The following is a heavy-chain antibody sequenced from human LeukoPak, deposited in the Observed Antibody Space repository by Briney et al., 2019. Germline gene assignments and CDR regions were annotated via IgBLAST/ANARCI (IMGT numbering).Heavy chain of an antibody. Sequence: PGGSLRLSCAASGFTFSSYGMHWVRQAPGKGLEWVAVISYDGSNKYYADSVKGRFTISRDNAKNSLYLQMNSLRAEDTAVYYCARDFVRLGFAHYFEYWGQGTLV. V-gene: IGHV3-30*03. D-gene: IGHD3-16*01. CDR3: ARDFVRLGFAHYFEY. J-gene: IGHJ4*02. CDR2: ISYDGSNK. CDR1: GFTFSSYG.